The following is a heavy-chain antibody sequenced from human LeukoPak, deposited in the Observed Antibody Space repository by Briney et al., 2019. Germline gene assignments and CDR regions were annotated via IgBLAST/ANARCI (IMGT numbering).Heavy chain of an antibody. Sequence: GGSLRLSCAASGFTVSSNYMSWVRQAPGKGLEWVSVIYSGGSTYYADSVKGRFTISRDNSKNTLYLQMNSLRAGDTAEYYCAKDKVLRYFDWLFDLDYWGQGTLVTVSS. CDR3: AKDKVLRYFDWLFDLDY. V-gene: IGHV3-66*02. CDR1: GFTVSSNY. D-gene: IGHD3-9*01. J-gene: IGHJ4*02. CDR2: IYSGGST.